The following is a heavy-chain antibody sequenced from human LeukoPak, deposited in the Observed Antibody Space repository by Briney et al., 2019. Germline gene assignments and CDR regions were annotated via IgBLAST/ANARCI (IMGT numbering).Heavy chain of an antibody. V-gene: IGHV4-38-2*01. CDR3: ARHDVRCSSTSCYTDDAFDI. Sequence: KPSETLSLTCAVSGYSISSGYYWGWIRQPPGKGLEWIGSIYHSGSTYYNPSLKSRVTISVDTSKNQFSLKLSSVTAAGTAVYYCARHDVRCSSTSCYTDDAFDIWGQGTMVTASS. D-gene: IGHD2-2*02. J-gene: IGHJ3*02. CDR2: IYHSGST. CDR1: GYSISSGYY.